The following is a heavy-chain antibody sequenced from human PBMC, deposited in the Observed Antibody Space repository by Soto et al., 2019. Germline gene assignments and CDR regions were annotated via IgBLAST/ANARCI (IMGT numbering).Heavy chain of an antibody. CDR3: ARVVPAANLYWFDP. CDR1: GGSISSGGYS. V-gene: IGHV4-30-2*01. J-gene: IGHJ5*02. Sequence: KPSETLSLTCAVSGGSISSGGYSWSWIRQPPGKGLEWIGYIYHSGSTYYNPSLKSRVTISVDRSKNQFSLKLSSVTAADTAVYYCARVVPAANLYWFDPWGQGTLVTVSS. D-gene: IGHD2-2*01. CDR2: IYHSGST.